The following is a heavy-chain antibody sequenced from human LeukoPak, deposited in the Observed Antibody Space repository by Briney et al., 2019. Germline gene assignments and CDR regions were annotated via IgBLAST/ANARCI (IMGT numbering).Heavy chain of an antibody. CDR2: ISSSGSTI. CDR1: GFTFSSYE. CDR3: AREVIVRGVTEGDYYGMDV. V-gene: IGHV3-48*03. Sequence: GGSLRLSCAASGFTFSSYEMNWVRQAPGKGLEWVSYISSSGSTIYYADSVKGRFTISRDNAKNSLYLQMNSLRAEDTAVYYCAREVIVRGVTEGDYYGMDVWGQGTTVTVSS. D-gene: IGHD3-10*01. J-gene: IGHJ6*02.